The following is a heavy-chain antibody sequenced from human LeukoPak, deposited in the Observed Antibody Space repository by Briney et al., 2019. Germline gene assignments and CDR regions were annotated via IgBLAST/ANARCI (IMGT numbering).Heavy chain of an antibody. Sequence: PGRSLRLSCAASGFTFDDYAMHWVRQAPGKGLEWVSGISWNSGNIYYEDSVKGRFTISRDNAKNSLYLQMNSLRAEDTALYYCAKGEAIRYFDWLLYDWGQGIPVTVSP. D-gene: IGHD3-9*01. V-gene: IGHV3-9*01. CDR1: GFTFDDYA. CDR2: ISWNSGNI. J-gene: IGHJ4*02. CDR3: AKGEAIRYFDWLLYD.